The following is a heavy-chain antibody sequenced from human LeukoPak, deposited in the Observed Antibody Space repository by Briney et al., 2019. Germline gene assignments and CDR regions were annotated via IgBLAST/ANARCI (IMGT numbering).Heavy chain of an antibody. CDR3: TRMTRWHDY. Sequence: SETLSLTCAVSGVSFDDYYWGWVRQTSGKELEWIGEINHSGYTNDNPSLKSRVTLSIDTSRKQFSLNLRSVTVADAGIYYCTRMTRWHDYWGQGTQVTVSS. CDR1: GVSFDDYY. V-gene: IGHV4-34*01. D-gene: IGHD4-11*01. CDR2: INHSGYT. J-gene: IGHJ4*02.